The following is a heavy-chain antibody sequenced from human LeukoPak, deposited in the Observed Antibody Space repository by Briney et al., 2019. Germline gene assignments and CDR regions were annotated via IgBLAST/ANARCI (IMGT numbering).Heavy chain of an antibody. Sequence: PGGSLRLSCAASGFTFSSYSMNWVRQAPGKWLEWVSSISSSSSYIYYADSVKGRFTISRDNAKNSLYLQMNSLRAEDTAVYYCASRAGYCSSTSCYSGYWGQGTLVTVSS. V-gene: IGHV3-21*01. CDR1: GFTFSSYS. CDR2: ISSSSSYI. CDR3: ASRAGYCSSTSCYSGY. J-gene: IGHJ4*02. D-gene: IGHD2-2*01.